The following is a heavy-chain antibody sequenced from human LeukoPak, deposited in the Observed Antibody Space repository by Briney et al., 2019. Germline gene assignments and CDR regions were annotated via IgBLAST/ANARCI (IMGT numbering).Heavy chain of an antibody. Sequence: GASVKASCKASVYTFTGYYMHWVRQAPGQGLEWMGWINPNSGGTNYAQKFQGRVTMTRDTSISTAYMELSRLRSDDTAVYYCARYSSSSFLGYWGQGTLVTVSS. CDR1: VYTFTGYY. CDR3: ARYSSSSFLGY. V-gene: IGHV1-2*02. CDR2: INPNSGGT. J-gene: IGHJ4*02. D-gene: IGHD6-6*01.